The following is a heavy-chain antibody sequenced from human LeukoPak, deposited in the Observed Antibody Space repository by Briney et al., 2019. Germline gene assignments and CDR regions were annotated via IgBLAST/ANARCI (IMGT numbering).Heavy chain of an antibody. J-gene: IGHJ4*02. CDR2: ISGSGGST. CDR3: AKDAPVNIVVVPAANS. D-gene: IGHD2-2*01. Sequence: PGGSLRLSCAASGFTFSSYAMSWVRQAQGKGLGWVSAISGSGGSTYYADSVKGRFTISRDNSKNTLYLQMNSLRAEDTAVYYCAKDAPVNIVVVPAANSWGQGTLVTVSS. CDR1: GFTFSSYA. V-gene: IGHV3-23*01.